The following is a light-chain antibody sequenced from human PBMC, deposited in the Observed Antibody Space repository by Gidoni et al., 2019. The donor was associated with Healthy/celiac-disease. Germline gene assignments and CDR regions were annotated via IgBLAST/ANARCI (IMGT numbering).Light chain of an antibody. V-gene: IGLV2-11*01. CDR2: DVS. CDR3: CSYAGSYTLI. CDR1: SSDVGDYNY. Sequence: QSALTQPRSVSGSPGQSVTISCTGTSSDVGDYNYVSWYQYHPGKAPKLMIYDVSKRPSGVPDRFSGSKSGNTASLTISGLQAEDDADYYCCSYAGSYTLIFGGGTKLTVL. J-gene: IGLJ2*01.